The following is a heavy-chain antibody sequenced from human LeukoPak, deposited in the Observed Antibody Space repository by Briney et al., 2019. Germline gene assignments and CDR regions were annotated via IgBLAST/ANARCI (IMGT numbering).Heavy chain of an antibody. D-gene: IGHD5-18*01. CDR2: INHSGST. CDR3: ARSSPTNSYGYY. Sequence: SQTLSLTCAVYGGSFSGYYWSWIRQPPGKVLEWIGEINHSGSTNYNPSLKSRVTISVDTSKNQFSLKLSSVTAADTAVYYCARSSPTNSYGYYWGEGTLVTVSS. CDR1: GGSFSGYY. J-gene: IGHJ4*02. V-gene: IGHV4-34*01.